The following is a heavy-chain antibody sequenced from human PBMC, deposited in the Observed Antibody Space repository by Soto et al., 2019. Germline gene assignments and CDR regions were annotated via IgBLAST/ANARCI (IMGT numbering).Heavy chain of an antibody. D-gene: IGHD6-6*01. J-gene: IGHJ5*02. CDR3: ARAGHSSSSEGANWFDP. CDR1: GVSISSGGYY. V-gene: IGHV4-31*03. CDR2: IYYSGST. Sequence: SETLSLTCTVSGVSISSGGYYWGWIRQHPGKGLEWIGNIYYSGSTYYNPSLKSRVTISVDTSKNQFSLNLSSVTAADTAVYYCARAGHSSSSEGANWFDPWGQGTLVTVSS.